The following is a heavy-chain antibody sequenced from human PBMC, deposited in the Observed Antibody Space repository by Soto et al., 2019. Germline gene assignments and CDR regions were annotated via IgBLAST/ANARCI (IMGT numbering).Heavy chain of an antibody. Sequence: QVQLVQSGAEVKKPGASVKVSCKASGYIFTAYSMHWVRQVPGQGLEWMGVVNPSGGSTHYAQKFQGRITMTRDTSTSTVYMDLSSLTSEDTAVYYCARDENCSDGICYSEYFQRWGQGTLVTVSS. V-gene: IGHV1-46*01. CDR1: GYIFTAYS. J-gene: IGHJ1*01. CDR3: ARDENCSDGICYSEYFQR. CDR2: VNPSGGST. D-gene: IGHD2-15*01.